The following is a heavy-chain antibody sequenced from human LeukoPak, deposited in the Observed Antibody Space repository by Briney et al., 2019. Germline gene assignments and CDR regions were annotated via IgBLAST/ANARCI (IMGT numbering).Heavy chain of an antibody. Sequence: GGSLRLSCAASGFTVSYNYMSWVRQAPGKGLEWVASINHNGNVNYYVDSVKGRFTISRDNAKNSLYLQMSNLRAEDTAVYFCARGGGLDVWGQGATVTVSS. D-gene: IGHD3-16*01. CDR2: INHNGNVN. J-gene: IGHJ6*02. V-gene: IGHV3-7*03. CDR3: ARGGGLDV. CDR1: GFTVSYNY.